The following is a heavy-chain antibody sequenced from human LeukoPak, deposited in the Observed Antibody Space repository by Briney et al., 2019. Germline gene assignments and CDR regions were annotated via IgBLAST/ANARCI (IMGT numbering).Heavy chain of an antibody. CDR3: ARCCGYSYGGGFDY. D-gene: IGHD5-18*01. V-gene: IGHV3-74*01. CDR2: INSDGSST. Sequence: PGGSLRLSCAASGFTFSSYWMHWVRQAPGKGLVWVSRINSDGSSTSYADSVKGRFTISRDNAKNTLYLQMNSLRAEDTAVYYCARCCGYSYGGGFDYWGQGTLVTVSS. CDR1: GFTFSSYW. J-gene: IGHJ4*02.